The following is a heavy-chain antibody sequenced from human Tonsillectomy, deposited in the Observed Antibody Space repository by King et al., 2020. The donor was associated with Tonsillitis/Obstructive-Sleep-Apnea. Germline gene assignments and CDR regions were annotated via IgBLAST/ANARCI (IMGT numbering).Heavy chain of an antibody. J-gene: IGHJ6*03. D-gene: IGHD2-2*01. CDR1: GFTFDAYT. V-gene: IGHV3-43*01. Sequence: VQLVESGGVVVQPGGSLRLSCAASGFTFDAYTMHWVRQAPGKGLEWVSLISWDVDSTYYADSVKGRFTISRDNSKNSLYLQMNSLRTEVTALYYSARSMSYYYYMDVWGKGTTVTVSS. CDR3: ARSMSYYYYMDV. CDR2: ISWDVDST.